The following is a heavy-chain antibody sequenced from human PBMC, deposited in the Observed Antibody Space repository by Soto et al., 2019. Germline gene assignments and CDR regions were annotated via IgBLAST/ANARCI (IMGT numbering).Heavy chain of an antibody. CDR3: ALKGDGYRGFKS. Sequence: QITLKESGPTLVKPTQTLTLTCTLSGFSLSTSGVGVGWIRQPPGKALEWLALIYWDDDKRYSPFLKSRLTITKDTSKNQVVLTLTNMDPVDTATYYCALKGDGYRGFKSWGQGTLVTVSS. D-gene: IGHD5-12*01. CDR1: GFSLSTSGVG. CDR2: IYWDDDK. J-gene: IGHJ5*02. V-gene: IGHV2-5*02.